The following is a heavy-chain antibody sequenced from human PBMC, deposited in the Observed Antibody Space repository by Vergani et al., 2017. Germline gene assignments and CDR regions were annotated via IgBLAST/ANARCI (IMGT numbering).Heavy chain of an antibody. CDR3: ARVGYCTNGVCYSEDYYYYMDV. CDR1: GGSISSGSYY. Sequence: QVQLQESGPGLVKPSQTLSLTCTVSGGSISSGSYYWSWIRQPAGKGLEWIGYIYYSGSTNYNPSLKSRVTISVDTSKNQFSLKLSSVTAADTAVYYCARVGYCTNGVCYSEDYYYYMDVWGKGTTVTVSS. D-gene: IGHD2-8*01. CDR2: IYYSGST. V-gene: IGHV4-61*10. J-gene: IGHJ6*03.